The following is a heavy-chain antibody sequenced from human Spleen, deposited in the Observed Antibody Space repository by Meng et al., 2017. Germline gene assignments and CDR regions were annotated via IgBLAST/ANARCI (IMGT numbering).Heavy chain of an antibody. V-gene: IGHV1-2*06. J-gene: IGHJ4*02. D-gene: IGHD6-25*01. CDR1: GYNFPDYY. CDR3: ARDEDISAAGKLFGNY. CDR2: INPKSGDT. Sequence: QVQWGQLGARVKKPGASVKVSCKPSGYNFPDYYIHWVRRAPGQGLEWMGRINPKSGDTHYAQKFQARVTMTGDTSISTAYMELSGLRSDDTAMYYCARDEDISAAGKLFGNYWGQGTLVTVSS.